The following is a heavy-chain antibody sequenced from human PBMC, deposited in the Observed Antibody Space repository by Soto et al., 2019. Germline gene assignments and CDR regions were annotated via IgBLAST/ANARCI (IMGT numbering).Heavy chain of an antibody. D-gene: IGHD5-18*01. CDR2: IIPIFGTA. CDR1: GGTFSSYA. V-gene: IGHV1-69*13. J-gene: IGHJ4*02. Sequence: GASVKVSCKASGGTFSSYAISWVRQAPGQGLEWMGGIIPIFGTANYAQKFQGRVTITADESTSTAYMELSSLRSEDTAVYYCARESRNVDTAMVTLWGQGTLVTVSS. CDR3: ARESRNVDTAMVTL.